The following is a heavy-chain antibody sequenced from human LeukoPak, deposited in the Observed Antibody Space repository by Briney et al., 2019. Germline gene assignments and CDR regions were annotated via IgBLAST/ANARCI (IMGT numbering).Heavy chain of an antibody. J-gene: IGHJ5*02. Sequence: GGSLRLSCAASGFIFNTYNMNWVRQAPGKGLEWVASISGYTGYIYYSDSVKGRFTISRDNAKNSLYLQMNSLRAEDTAVYYCARDSNRGYDFWSGYTNWFDPWGQGTLVTVSS. CDR1: GFIFNTYN. CDR3: ARDSNRGYDFWSGYTNWFDP. D-gene: IGHD3-3*01. V-gene: IGHV3-21*01. CDR2: ISGYTGYI.